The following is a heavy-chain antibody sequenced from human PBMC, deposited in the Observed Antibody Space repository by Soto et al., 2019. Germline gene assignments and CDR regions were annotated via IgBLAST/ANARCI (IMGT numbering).Heavy chain of an antibody. V-gene: IGHV3-30*18. CDR1: GFTFSSYG. D-gene: IGHD1-1*01. J-gene: IGHJ4*02. CDR2: ISYDGSNK. CDR3: AKKNWNDAGFDY. Sequence: PVGSLRLSCAASGFTFSSYGMHWVRQAPGKGLEWVAVISYDGSNKYYADSVKGRFTISRDNSKNTLYLQMNSLRAEDTAVYYCAKKNWNDAGFDYWGQGTLVTVSS.